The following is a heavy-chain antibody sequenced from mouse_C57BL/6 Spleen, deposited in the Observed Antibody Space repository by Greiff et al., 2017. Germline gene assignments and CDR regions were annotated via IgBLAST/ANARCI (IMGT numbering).Heavy chain of an antibody. J-gene: IGHJ1*03. D-gene: IGHD1-1*01. CDR1: GYTFTSYW. CDR2: INPSNGGT. V-gene: IGHV1-53*01. CDR3: ARSGITTVVAPYWYFDV. Sequence: QVQLQQPGTELVKPGASVKLSCKASGYTFTSYWMPWVKQRPGQGLEWIGNINPSNGGTNYNEKFKSKATLTVDKSSSTAYMQLSSLTSEDSAVYYCARSGITTVVAPYWYFDVWGTGTTVTVSS.